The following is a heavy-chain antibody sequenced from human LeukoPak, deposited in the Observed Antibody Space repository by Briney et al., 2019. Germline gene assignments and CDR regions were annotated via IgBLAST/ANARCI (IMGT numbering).Heavy chain of an antibody. V-gene: IGHV4-4*07. CDR1: GGSISGYY. CDR2: ISTSGNT. CDR3: ARRPTPMAYFDY. D-gene: IGHD5-18*01. J-gene: IGHJ4*02. Sequence: SETLSLTCTVSGGSISGYYWSWIRQPAGKGLEWIGRISTSGNTNYNPPLTSRVTMSVDTSKNQFSLRLSSVTAADTAIYYCARRPTPMAYFDYWGQGTLVTVSS.